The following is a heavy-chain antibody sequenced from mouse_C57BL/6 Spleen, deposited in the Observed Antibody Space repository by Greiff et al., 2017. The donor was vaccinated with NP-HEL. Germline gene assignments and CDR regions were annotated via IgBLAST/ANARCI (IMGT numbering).Heavy chain of an antibody. J-gene: IGHJ3*01. D-gene: IGHD3-2*02. CDR3: ARDSSGPFAY. Sequence: EVNLVESGGGLVQPGGSLSLSCAASGFTFTDYYMSWVRQPPGKALEWLGFIRNKANGYTTEYSASVKGRFTISRDNSQSILYLQMNALRAEDSATYYCARDSSGPFAYWGQGTLVTVSA. V-gene: IGHV7-3*01. CDR1: GFTFTDYY. CDR2: IRNKANGYTT.